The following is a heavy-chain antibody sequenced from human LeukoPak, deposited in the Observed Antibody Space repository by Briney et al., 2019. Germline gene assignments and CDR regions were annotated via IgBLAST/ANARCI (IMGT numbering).Heavy chain of an antibody. CDR2: PYHPDST. CDR1: GHPINSAYY. CDR3: ARQFDSYFYYYLDV. Sequence: PSETLSLTCAVSGHPINSAYYWVWIRQPPGKGLEWIGSPYHPDSTYYNPSLESRVTMSVDTSRNQFSLKLSFVTAADTAVYYCARQFDSYFYYYLDVWGTGTTVTVSS. D-gene: IGHD3-10*01. J-gene: IGHJ6*03. V-gene: IGHV4-38-2*01.